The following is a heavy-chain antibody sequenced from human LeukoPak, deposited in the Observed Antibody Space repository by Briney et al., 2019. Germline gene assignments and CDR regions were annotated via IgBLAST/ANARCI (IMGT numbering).Heavy chain of an antibody. V-gene: IGHV3-7*01. CDR3: ARDRTLARGMDYYMDV. CDR1: GFTFSSYW. Sequence: SGGSLRLSCAASGFTFSSYWMSWVRQAPGKGLEWVANIKQDGSEKYYVDSVKGRFTISRDNAKNSLYLQMNSLRAEDTAVYYCARDRTLARGMDYYMDVWGKGTTVTVSS. D-gene: IGHD3-10*01. CDR2: IKQDGSEK. J-gene: IGHJ6*03.